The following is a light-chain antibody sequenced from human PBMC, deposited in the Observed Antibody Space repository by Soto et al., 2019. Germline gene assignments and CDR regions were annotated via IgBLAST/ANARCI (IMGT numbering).Light chain of an antibody. CDR1: SSNIGSNY. Sequence: QAVVTQPPSESGTPGQRVIISCSGSSSNIGSNYVYWYQQLPGTAPKVVIYKNTQRPSGVPDRFAGSKSGTSASLAIIGPRSDDEADYYCASWDDSVSGGVFGGGTKVTVL. J-gene: IGLJ3*02. V-gene: IGLV1-47*01. CDR3: ASWDDSVSGGV. CDR2: KNT.